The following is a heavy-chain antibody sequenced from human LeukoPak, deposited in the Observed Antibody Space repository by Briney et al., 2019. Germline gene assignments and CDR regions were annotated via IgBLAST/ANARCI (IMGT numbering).Heavy chain of an antibody. CDR1: GFTFSSYA. D-gene: IGHD4-23*01. J-gene: IGHJ6*02. Sequence: GGSLRLSCAASGFTFSSYAMSWVRQAPGKGLEWVAFIRYDGSNKYYADSVKGRFTISRDNSKNTLYLQMDSLRSEDTAVYYCARGEGYGGIYGMDVWGQGTTVTVSS. CDR3: ARGEGYGGIYGMDV. V-gene: IGHV3-30*02. CDR2: IRYDGSNK.